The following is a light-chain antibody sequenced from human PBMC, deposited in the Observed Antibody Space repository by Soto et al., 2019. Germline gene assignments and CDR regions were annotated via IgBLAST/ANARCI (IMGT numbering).Light chain of an antibody. V-gene: IGLV2-14*01. J-gene: IGLJ1*01. Sequence: QSVLTQPASVSGSPGQSITISCSGASSDIGPYDYVSWYQHHPGRAPKLLIYEVSNRPSGVSYRFSGSKSGNTASLTISGLQAEDEGDYYCTTCAPGRIYVFGSGTKLTVL. CDR3: TTCAPGRIYV. CDR2: EVS. CDR1: SSDIGPYDY.